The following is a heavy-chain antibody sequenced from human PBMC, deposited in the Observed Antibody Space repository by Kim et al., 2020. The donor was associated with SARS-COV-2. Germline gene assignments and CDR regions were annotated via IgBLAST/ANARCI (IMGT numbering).Heavy chain of an antibody. D-gene: IGHD6-13*01. CDR1: GFTFSSYA. CDR3: AKKLAAAGSAYYYGTDV. V-gene: IGHV3-23*01. CDR2: ISGSGGST. J-gene: IGHJ6*02. Sequence: GGSLRLSCAASGFTFSSYAMNWVRQAPGKGLEWVSTISGSGGSTYYADSVKGRFTISRDNSKNTLYLQMNSLRAEDTAVYYCAKKLAAAGSAYYYGTDVWGQGTTVTVSS.